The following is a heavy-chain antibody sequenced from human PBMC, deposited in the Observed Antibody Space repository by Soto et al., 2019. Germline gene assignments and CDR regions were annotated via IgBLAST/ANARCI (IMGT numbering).Heavy chain of an antibody. J-gene: IGHJ4*02. Sequence: QVQLQESGPGLVKPSETLSLTCTVSDGSINSNYWSWILQPPGKGLEWIGYISYSGRTNYNPSVRSRVTISGDTSKNPFSLKLSSVTAADTAVYYCARAYDILTGFDYWGQGTLVTVSS. CDR1: DGSINSNY. D-gene: IGHD3-9*01. CDR3: ARAYDILTGFDY. V-gene: IGHV4-59*01. CDR2: ISYSGRT.